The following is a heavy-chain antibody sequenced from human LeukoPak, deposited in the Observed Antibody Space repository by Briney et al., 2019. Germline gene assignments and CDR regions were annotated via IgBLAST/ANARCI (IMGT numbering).Heavy chain of an antibody. Sequence: ASVKVSCKASGYTFTGYYMHWVRQAPGQGLEWMGWISAYNGNTNYAQKFQGRVTMTTDTSTSTAYMELRSLRSDDTAVYYCARAGTSGSYYWYFDLWGRGTLVTVSS. J-gene: IGHJ2*01. V-gene: IGHV1-18*04. CDR2: ISAYNGNT. CDR3: ARAGTSGSYYWYFDL. D-gene: IGHD1-26*01. CDR1: GYTFTGYY.